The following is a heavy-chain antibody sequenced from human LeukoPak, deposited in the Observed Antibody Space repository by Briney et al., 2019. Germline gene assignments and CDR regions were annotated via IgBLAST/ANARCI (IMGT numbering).Heavy chain of an antibody. CDR1: GFTFSNFW. CDR3: ARGDAFSGDH. Sequence: PGGSLRLSCAVSGFTFSNFWMSWVRQAPGRGLEWVANIHPEGNEKYHVGSVEGRFVISRDDTKNLLFLQMSGLRVGDTALYYCARGDAFSGDHWGQGTLVTVSS. V-gene: IGHV3-7*04. CDR2: IHPEGNEK. J-gene: IGHJ4*02.